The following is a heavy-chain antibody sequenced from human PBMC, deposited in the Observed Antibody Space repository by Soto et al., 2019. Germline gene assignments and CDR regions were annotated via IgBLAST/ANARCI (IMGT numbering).Heavy chain of an antibody. Sequence: PSETLSLTCTVSGGSISSGFYYWGWIRQPPGKGLEWIGSMYHSGSTYYNPSLKSRVTMSVDTSKNQLSLKLTSLTAADTAVYYCARYGYSYSMRFFDKWGQGTRVTSPQ. J-gene: IGHJ4*02. CDR2: MYHSGST. CDR1: GGSISSGFYY. V-gene: IGHV4-38-2*02. D-gene: IGHD5-18*01. CDR3: ARYGYSYSMRFFDK.